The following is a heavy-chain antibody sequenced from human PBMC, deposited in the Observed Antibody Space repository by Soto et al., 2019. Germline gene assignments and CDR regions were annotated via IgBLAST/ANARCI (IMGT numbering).Heavy chain of an antibody. CDR1: GYNFASNH. V-gene: IGHV1-46*01. Sequence: QVQLVQSGAEVKEPGASVKVSCKASGYNFASNHMHWVRQIPGQGLEWMGIIHPTDGSTSYAQRFRGRSTLTRAAPTNTDYMELRGLTSEDTAVYYCVRDRFGSWTFDYWGQGTLLTVSS. CDR2: IHPTDGST. D-gene: IGHD6-13*01. CDR3: VRDRFGSWTFDY. J-gene: IGHJ4*02.